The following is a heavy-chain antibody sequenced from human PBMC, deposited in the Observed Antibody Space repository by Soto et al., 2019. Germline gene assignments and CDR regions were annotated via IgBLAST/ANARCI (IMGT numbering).Heavy chain of an antibody. V-gene: IGHV3-30*18. CDR3: AKGYVLRFLEWLLSANNWFDP. Sequence: QVQLVESGGGVVQPGRSLRLSCAASGFTFSSYGMHWVRQAPGKGLEWVAVISYDGSNKYYADSVKGRFTISRDNSKNTLYLQMNSLRAEDTAVYYCAKGYVLRFLEWLLSANNWFDPWGQRTLVTVSS. D-gene: IGHD3-3*01. J-gene: IGHJ5*02. CDR1: GFTFSSYG. CDR2: ISYDGSNK.